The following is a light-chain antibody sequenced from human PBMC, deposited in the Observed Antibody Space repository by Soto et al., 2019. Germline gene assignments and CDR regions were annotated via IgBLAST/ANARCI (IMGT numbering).Light chain of an antibody. CDR2: EVS. J-gene: IGLJ1*01. CDR1: NNDVGLYDY. V-gene: IGLV2-8*01. CDR3: SSYAGSNNLYV. Sequence: QSVLTQPASVSGSPGQSITISCTGSNNDVGLYDYVSWYQQHPGKAPKLMIYEVSKRPSGVPDRFSGSKSGNTASLSVSGLQAEDEADYYCSSYAGSNNLYVFGTGTKLTVL.